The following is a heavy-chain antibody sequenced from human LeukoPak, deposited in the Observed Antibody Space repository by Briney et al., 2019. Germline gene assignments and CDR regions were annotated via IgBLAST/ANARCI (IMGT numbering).Heavy chain of an antibody. V-gene: IGHV3-30-3*01. CDR1: GITFSSYA. D-gene: IGHD5-12*01. CDR2: ISYDGSNK. CDR3: AKSEMATILRSNYFDY. Sequence: SGGSLRLSCAASGITFSSYAMHWVRQAPGKGLEWVAVISYDGSNKYYADSVKGRFTISRDNSKNTLYLQMNSLRAEDTAVYYCAKSEMATILRSNYFDYWGQGTLVTVSS. J-gene: IGHJ4*02.